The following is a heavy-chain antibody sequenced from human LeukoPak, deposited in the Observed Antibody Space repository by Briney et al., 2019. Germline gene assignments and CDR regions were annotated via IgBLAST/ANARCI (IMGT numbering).Heavy chain of an antibody. D-gene: IGHD3-16*02. J-gene: IGHJ5*02. Sequence: ASVKVSCKASGYTFTGYYMHWVRQAPGRGLEWMGWINPNSGGTNYAQKFQGRVTMTRDTSISTAYMELSRLRSDDTAVYYCASGITFGGVIVTGWFDPWGQGTLVTVSS. CDR1: GYTFTGYY. V-gene: IGHV1-2*02. CDR2: INPNSGGT. CDR3: ASGITFGGVIVTGWFDP.